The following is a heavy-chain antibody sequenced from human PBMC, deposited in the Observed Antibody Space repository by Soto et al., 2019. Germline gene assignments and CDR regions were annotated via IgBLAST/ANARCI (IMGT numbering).Heavy chain of an antibody. D-gene: IGHD1-20*01. CDR2: VFYTGFT. CDR3: ATSQKGYNWNYFDR. V-gene: IGHV4-39*01. Sequence: PSETLSLTCTVSGGSISSSSYYWAWLRQSPGKGPEWIGSVFYTGFTSYNPSLESRVSVSVDTSKSQFSLKLSAVTAADTAVYYCATSQKGYNWNYFDRWGQGALVTVSS. J-gene: IGHJ4*02. CDR1: GGSISSSSYY.